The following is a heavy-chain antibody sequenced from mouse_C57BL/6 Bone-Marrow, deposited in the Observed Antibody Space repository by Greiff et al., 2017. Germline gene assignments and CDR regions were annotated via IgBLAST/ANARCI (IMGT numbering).Heavy chain of an antibody. D-gene: IGHD1-1*01. Sequence: EVHLVESGAELVKPGASVKLSCTASGFNIKDYYMHWVKQRTEQGLEWIGRIDPEGGETKYAPKFQGKATITADTSSKTAYLQLSIRTSEYTAVYYCALLLRTREYYFDYWGQGTTLTGSS. CDR1: GFNIKDYY. CDR2: IDPEGGET. V-gene: IGHV14-2*01. J-gene: IGHJ2*01. CDR3: ALLLRTREYYFDY.